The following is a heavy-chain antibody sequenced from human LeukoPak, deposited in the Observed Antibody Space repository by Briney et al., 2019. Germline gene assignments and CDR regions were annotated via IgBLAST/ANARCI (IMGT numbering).Heavy chain of an antibody. J-gene: IGHJ4*02. D-gene: IGHD2-21*01. CDR2: IKQDGSAK. V-gene: IGHV3-7*01. CDR3: ATGEGH. Sequence: PGGSLRLSCSATGFIFSSDWMKWVRQAPGKGLEWVATIKQDGSAKHYGDSAKGRFTISRDNAKNTLYLEMNTLRAEDTAVYYCATGEGHWGQGTLVTVSS. CDR1: GFIFSSDW.